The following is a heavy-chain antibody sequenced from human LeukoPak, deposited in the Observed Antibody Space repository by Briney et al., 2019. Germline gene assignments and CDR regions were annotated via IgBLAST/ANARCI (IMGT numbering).Heavy chain of an antibody. V-gene: IGHV4-59*02. Sequence: SETLSLTCTVSGGSVSTYYWNWIRQPPGKGLEWIGYIYYSGSTNYNPSLKSRLTISVDTSNNHFSLKLSSVTAADTAVHYCASTSGYCSGGNCYSAFDYWGQGTLVTVSS. CDR1: GGSVSTYY. D-gene: IGHD2-15*01. CDR2: IYYSGST. J-gene: IGHJ4*02. CDR3: ASTSGYCSGGNCYSAFDY.